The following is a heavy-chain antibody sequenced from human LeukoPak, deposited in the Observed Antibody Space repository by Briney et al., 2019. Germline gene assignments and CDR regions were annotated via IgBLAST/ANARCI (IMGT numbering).Heavy chain of an antibody. Sequence: GGSLRLSCSASGFVFSIYTMYWVRQAPGKGPEYVSTISGSGNGGSIYYADSVKGRFTISRDDSKSILYLQMNGLRSEDTAVYYCVKDFGRVRGTPDAWGQGTLVTVSS. V-gene: IGHV3-64D*06. CDR1: GFVFSIYT. CDR3: VKDFGRVRGTPDA. CDR2: ISGSGNGGSI. D-gene: IGHD3-16*01. J-gene: IGHJ5*02.